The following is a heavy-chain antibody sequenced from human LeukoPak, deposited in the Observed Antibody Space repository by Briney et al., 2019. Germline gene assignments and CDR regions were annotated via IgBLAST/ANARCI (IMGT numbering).Heavy chain of an antibody. CDR1: GFTFSSYG. V-gene: IGHV3-33*01. D-gene: IGHD1-26*01. J-gene: IGHJ6*02. CDR2: IWYDGSNK. Sequence: GGSLRLSCAASGFTFSSYGMHWVRQAPGKGLEWVAVIWYDGSNKYYADSVKGRFTISRDNSKNTLYLQMNSLRAEDTAVYYCASGTEGKDYYYGMDVWGQGTMVTVSS. CDR3: ASGTEGKDYYYGMDV.